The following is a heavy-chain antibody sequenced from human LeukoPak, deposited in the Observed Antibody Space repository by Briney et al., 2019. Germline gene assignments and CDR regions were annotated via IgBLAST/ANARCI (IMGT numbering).Heavy chain of an antibody. CDR3: ARYGHASSGYYPIDY. Sequence: SETLSLTCTVSGGSISTYYWSWIRQPPGKGLEWIGYIDYSGSANYHPSLKSRVTISVDTSKNQFSLKLSSVTAADTAVYYCARYGHASSGYYPIDYWGQGTLVTVSS. V-gene: IGHV4-59*08. J-gene: IGHJ4*02. D-gene: IGHD3-22*01. CDR1: GGSISTYY. CDR2: IDYSGSA.